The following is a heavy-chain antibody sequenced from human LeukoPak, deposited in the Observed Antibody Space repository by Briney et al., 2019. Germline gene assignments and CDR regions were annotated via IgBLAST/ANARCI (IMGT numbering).Heavy chain of an antibody. Sequence: GGSLRLSCAASGFTFSTNYMSWVRQAPGKGLEWVSLIYSDSSTYYADSVKGRFTISRDNAKNSLYLQMNSLRAEDTAVYYCAELGITMIGGVWGKGTTVTISS. V-gene: IGHV3-66*01. CDR1: GFTFSTNY. D-gene: IGHD3-10*02. CDR3: AELGITMIGGV. J-gene: IGHJ6*04. CDR2: IYSDSST.